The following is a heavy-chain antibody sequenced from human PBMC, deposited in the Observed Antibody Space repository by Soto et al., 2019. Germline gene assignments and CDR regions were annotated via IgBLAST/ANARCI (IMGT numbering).Heavy chain of an antibody. D-gene: IGHD5-18*01. Sequence: SVKVCGNASGYTVSSYAISWVRQAPGQGLEWMGGIITIFGTANYAQKFQGRVTITADASTSTAYMELSSLRSEDTAVYYCARGGGVNSMVTHSHYYGMDVWGQGTTVTVS. CDR2: IITIFGTA. CDR1: GYTVSSYA. J-gene: IGHJ6*02. V-gene: IGHV1-69*13. CDR3: ARGGGVNSMVTHSHYYGMDV.